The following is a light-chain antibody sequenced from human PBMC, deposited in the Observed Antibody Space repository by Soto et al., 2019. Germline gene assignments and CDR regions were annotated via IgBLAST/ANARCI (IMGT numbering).Light chain of an antibody. J-gene: IGKJ1*01. CDR2: DAS. V-gene: IGKV3-11*01. Sequence: ETVLTQSPATLSLSPGDRATLSCRASRRVSSYLAWYQQKAGQAPRLLIYDASNQAAGTAARFSGSGSGTDFTLTISSLEPEDFAVYYCQQRDNWPWTFGQGTKVEI. CDR1: RRVSSY. CDR3: QQRDNWPWT.